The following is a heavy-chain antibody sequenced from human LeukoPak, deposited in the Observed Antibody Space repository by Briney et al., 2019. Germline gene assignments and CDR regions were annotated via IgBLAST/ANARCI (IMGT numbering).Heavy chain of an antibody. CDR2: IWYDGSNR. CDR3: ARDMATDYFDH. V-gene: IGHV3-33*01. J-gene: IGHJ4*02. CDR1: GFTFSRHG. Sequence: GRSLRLSCAASGFTFSRHGMHWVRQVPGKGLEWVAVIWYDGSNRYYADSVKGRFTISRDNSKNTLYLQVNSLRAEDTAVYYCARDMATDYFDHWGQGTLVTVSS. D-gene: IGHD5-24*01.